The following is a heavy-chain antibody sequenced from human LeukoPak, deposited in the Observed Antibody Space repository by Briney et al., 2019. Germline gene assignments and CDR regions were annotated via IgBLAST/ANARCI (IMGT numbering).Heavy chain of an antibody. CDR3: AGSERYCSSTSCYNKGGLDY. Sequence: SETLSLTCAVYGGSFSGYYWSWIRQPPGKGLEWIGEINHSGSTNYNPSLKSRVTISVDTSKNQFSLKLSSVTAADTAVYYCAGSERYCSSTSCYNKGGLDYWGQGTLVTVSS. CDR2: INHSGST. D-gene: IGHD2-2*02. J-gene: IGHJ4*02. V-gene: IGHV4-34*01. CDR1: GGSFSGYY.